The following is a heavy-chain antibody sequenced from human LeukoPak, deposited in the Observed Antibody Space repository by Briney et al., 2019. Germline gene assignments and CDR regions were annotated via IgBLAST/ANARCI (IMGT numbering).Heavy chain of an antibody. V-gene: IGHV4-61*02. Sequence: SETLSLTCTVSGGSISSGSYYWSWIRQPAGKGLEWIGRIYTSGSTNYNPSLKSRVTISVDTSKNQFSLKLSSVTAADTAVYYCASVYCSGGGCYSDYWGQGTLVTVSS. J-gene: IGHJ4*02. D-gene: IGHD2-15*01. CDR1: GGSISSGSYY. CDR3: ASVYCSGGGCYSDY. CDR2: IYTSGST.